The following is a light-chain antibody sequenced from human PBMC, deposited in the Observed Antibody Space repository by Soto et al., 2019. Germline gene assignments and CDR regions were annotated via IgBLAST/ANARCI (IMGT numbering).Light chain of an antibody. CDR2: GAF. V-gene: IGKV3-15*01. CDR3: EQYNIWHGWT. Sequence: EVVMTQSPAALSVSPGERATLSCRASQSINSNLAWYQHKPGQAPRLLVYGAFTMATGIPVRFSGTGSGTQFTLTIRSLQSQDFAVYSCEQYNIWHGWTFGQGTKVEIK. J-gene: IGKJ1*01. CDR1: QSINSN.